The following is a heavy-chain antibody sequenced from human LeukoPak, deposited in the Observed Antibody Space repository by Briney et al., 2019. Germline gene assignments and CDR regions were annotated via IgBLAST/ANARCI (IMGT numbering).Heavy chain of an antibody. CDR3: ARTPSGYYDYVWGSRIFDY. V-gene: IGHV4-34*01. Sequence: PSETLSLTCAVYGGSFSGYYWSWIRQPPGKGLEWIGEINHSGSTNYNPSLKSRVTISVYKSKNQFSLKLSSVTAADTAVYYCARTPSGYYDYVWGSRIFDYWGQGTLVTVSS. CDR2: INHSGST. CDR1: GGSFSGYY. D-gene: IGHD3-16*01. J-gene: IGHJ4*02.